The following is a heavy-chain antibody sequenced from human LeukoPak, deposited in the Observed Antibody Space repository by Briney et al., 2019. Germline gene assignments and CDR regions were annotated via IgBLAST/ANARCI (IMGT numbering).Heavy chain of an antibody. CDR2: ISDAGNTL. CDR3: ARGGRWVPEVTITYFVDS. CDR1: GFTLPSHV. D-gene: IGHD2-2*01. Sequence: GGALRLSCSASGFTLPSHVMNWVPQAPGKRLEWVAYISDAGNTLYYADSVKGRFTISRDNAKNALSLQMNCLSVDDTAVYYCARGGRWVPEVTITYFVDSWGHGSPVTVAS. V-gene: IGHV3-48*03. J-gene: IGHJ5*01.